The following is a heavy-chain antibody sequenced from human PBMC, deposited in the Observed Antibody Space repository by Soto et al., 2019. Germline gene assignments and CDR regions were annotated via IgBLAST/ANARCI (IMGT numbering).Heavy chain of an antibody. CDR2: INGDGSST. V-gene: IGHV3-74*01. D-gene: IGHD3-3*01. Sequence: PGGSLRLSCAASGFTFSSYWMHWVRQAPGKGLVWVSRINGDGSSTTHADSVRGRFTISRDNTKNTLYLQMNSLRAEDTAVYYRTRDAYYDFWSGYSAYYYYYMDVWGKGTKVTVSS. CDR3: TRDAYYDFWSGYSAYYYYYMDV. CDR1: GFTFSSYW. J-gene: IGHJ6*03.